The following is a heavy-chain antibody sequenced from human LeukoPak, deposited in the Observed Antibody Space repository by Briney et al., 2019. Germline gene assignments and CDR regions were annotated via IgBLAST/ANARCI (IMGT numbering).Heavy chain of an antibody. CDR2: ISGSGGST. V-gene: IGHV3-23*01. Sequence: GGSLRLSCAASGFTFSSYAMSWVRQAPGKGLEWVSAISGSGGSTYYADSVKGRFTISRDNSKDTLYLQMNSLRAEDTAVYYCARDLIWFGELLPTNWFDPWGQGTLVTVSS. D-gene: IGHD3-10*01. CDR1: GFTFSSYA. CDR3: ARDLIWFGELLPTNWFDP. J-gene: IGHJ5*02.